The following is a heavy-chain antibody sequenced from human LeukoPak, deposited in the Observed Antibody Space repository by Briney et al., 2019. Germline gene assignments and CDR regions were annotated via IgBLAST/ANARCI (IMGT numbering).Heavy chain of an antibody. J-gene: IGHJ4*02. D-gene: IGHD4-23*01. CDR2: IYYSGST. CDR3: GRMTMAVTPFDY. CDR1: GDPFSGYY. V-gene: IGHV4-59*13. Sequence: SETLSLTCAVYGDPFSGYYWSWLRQPPGKGLEWIGYIYYSGSTNYNPSLKSRVTISVETSKNQSSLKVRSVIAADTAVFYCGRMTMAVTPFDYWGQGTLVTVSS.